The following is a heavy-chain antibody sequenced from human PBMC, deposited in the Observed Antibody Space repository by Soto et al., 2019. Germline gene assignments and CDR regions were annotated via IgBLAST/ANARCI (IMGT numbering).Heavy chain of an antibody. J-gene: IGHJ4*02. CDR2: ISVSGGST. V-gene: IGHV3-23*01. Sequence: GGSLRLSCAASGFTFRSYAMSWVRQVPGKGLERVSAISVSGGSTYYADSVKGRFTISRDNSKNTLSLQMNSLRAEDTAIYYCAKRMDSSGWSAFDYWGQGTLVTVSS. CDR1: GFTFRSYA. CDR3: AKRMDSSGWSAFDY. D-gene: IGHD6-19*01.